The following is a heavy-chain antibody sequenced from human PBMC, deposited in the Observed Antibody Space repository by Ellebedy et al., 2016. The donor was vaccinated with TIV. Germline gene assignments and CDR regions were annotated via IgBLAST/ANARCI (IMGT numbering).Heavy chain of an antibody. CDR1: GFTVNSYF. CDR2: IYKDGGT. Sequence: GESLKISCAASGFTVNSYFMSWVRQAPGKGLEWVSIIYKDGGTNYTDSALGRFTISRDNSENTLYLQMASLRAEDTAVYYSARDPGGGGNYGDNWFDPWGQGTLVTVSS. CDR3: ARDPGGGGNYGDNWFDP. J-gene: IGHJ5*02. V-gene: IGHV3-66*01. D-gene: IGHD4-17*01.